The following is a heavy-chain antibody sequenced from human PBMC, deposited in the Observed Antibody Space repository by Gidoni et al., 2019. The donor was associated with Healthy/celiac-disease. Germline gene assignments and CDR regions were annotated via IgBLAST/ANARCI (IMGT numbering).Heavy chain of an antibody. Sequence: QVQLQQWGAGLLKPSETLSLTCAVYGGSFSGYYWSWIRQPPGKWLEWIGEINHSGSTNYNPSLKSRVTISVDTSKNQFSLKLSSVTAADTAVYYCARGGKVVIAIRAHAFDIWGQGTMVTVSS. J-gene: IGHJ3*02. V-gene: IGHV4-34*01. D-gene: IGHD2-21*01. CDR2: INHSGST. CDR1: GGSFSGYY. CDR3: ARGGKVVIAIRAHAFDI.